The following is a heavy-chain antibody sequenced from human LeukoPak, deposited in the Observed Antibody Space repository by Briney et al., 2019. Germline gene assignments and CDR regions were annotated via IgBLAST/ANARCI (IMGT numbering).Heavy chain of an antibody. D-gene: IGHD7-27*01. CDR1: GFIFSSCW. J-gene: IGHJ4*02. V-gene: IGHV3-7*01. Sequence: GSLRLSCAASGFIFSSCWMSWVRQAPGKGLEWVANIREDGTEKNYVDSVKGRFTISRDNAKNSLFLQMSNLRDDDTAIYYCARHVGISFWGQGTLVTVSS. CDR3: ARHVGISF. CDR2: IREDGTEK.